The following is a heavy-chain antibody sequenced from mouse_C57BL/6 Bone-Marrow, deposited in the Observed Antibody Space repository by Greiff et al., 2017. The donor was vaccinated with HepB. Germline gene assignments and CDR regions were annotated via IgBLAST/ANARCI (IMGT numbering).Heavy chain of an antibody. CDR3: TREGGTGENY. CDR2: ISSGGDYI. J-gene: IGHJ2*01. CDR1: GFTFSSYA. Sequence: EVQLQQSGEGLVKPGGSLKLSCAASGFTFSSYAMSWVRQTPEKRLEWVAYISSGGDYIYYADTVKGRFTISRDNARNTLYLQMSRLKSEDTAMYYGTREGGTGENYWGKGTTLTVSS. V-gene: IGHV5-9-1*02. D-gene: IGHD3-3*01.